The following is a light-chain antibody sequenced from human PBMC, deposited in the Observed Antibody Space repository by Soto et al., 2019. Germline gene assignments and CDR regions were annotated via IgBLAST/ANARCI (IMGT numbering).Light chain of an antibody. CDR1: QSIVSY. V-gene: IGKV1-39*01. J-gene: IGKJ4*01. Sequence: DIQMTQSPSSLSASVGDRVAITCRASQSIVSYLNWYQQKPGKAPKLLISAASSLQHVVPSRFSGSGSGTDFTLTISSLQPEDFAPYYCQQSYIIPPLFGGGTQVEIK. CDR3: QQSYIIPPL. CDR2: AAS.